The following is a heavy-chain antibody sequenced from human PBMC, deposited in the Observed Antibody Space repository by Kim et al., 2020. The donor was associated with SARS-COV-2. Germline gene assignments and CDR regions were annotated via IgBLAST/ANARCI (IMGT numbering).Heavy chain of an antibody. CDR2: FFKSGST. CDR3: SSWDYSDNAGLAL. Sequence: SETLSLTCTASGAPISSYYWVWVRQSPGKGLEWMATFFKSGSTSSNPSLKSPVTISADTSNNQFSLQLSSVTAADTAVYYCSSWDYSDNAGLALWGQGTLVTVS. J-gene: IGHJ4*02. D-gene: IGHD4-4*01. V-gene: IGHV4-59*13. CDR1: GAPISSYY.